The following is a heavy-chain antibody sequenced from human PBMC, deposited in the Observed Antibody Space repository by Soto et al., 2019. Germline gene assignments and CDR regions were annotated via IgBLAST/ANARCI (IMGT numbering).Heavy chain of an antibody. J-gene: IGHJ4*02. D-gene: IGHD6-19*01. CDR1: GGSISSYY. CDR3: ARSYSSGWYHYFDY. V-gene: IGHV4-59*01. CDR2: IYYSGST. Sequence: PSETLSLTCTVSGGSISSYYWSWIRQPPGKGLEWIGYIYYSGSTNYNPSLKSRVTISVDTSKNQFSRKLSSVTAADTAVYYCARSYSSGWYHYFDYWGQGTLVTVSS.